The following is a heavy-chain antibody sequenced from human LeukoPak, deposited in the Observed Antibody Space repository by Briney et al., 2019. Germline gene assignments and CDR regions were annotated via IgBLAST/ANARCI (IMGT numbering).Heavy chain of an antibody. Sequence: GSQRLSCAASGFTFSSYAMNWVRQAPGKGLEWVSYISSSGSTIYYADSVKGRFTISRDNAKNSLYLQMNSLRAEDTAVYYCARDRGEEQQPLDYWGQGTLVTVSS. V-gene: IGHV3-48*03. D-gene: IGHD6-13*01. CDR2: ISSSGSTI. CDR3: ARDRGEEQQPLDY. CDR1: GFTFSSYA. J-gene: IGHJ4*02.